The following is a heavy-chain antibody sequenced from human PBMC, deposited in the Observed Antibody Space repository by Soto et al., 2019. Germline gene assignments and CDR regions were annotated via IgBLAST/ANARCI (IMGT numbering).Heavy chain of an antibody. V-gene: IGHV1-18*01. Sequence: QAQLVQSGAEVRKPGASVKVSCKASGYTFYSHSISWVRQAPGQGLEWMGRINADYGNTQYAQKFRGRVTMXTXTXXTTVYMELTNLRSDDTAVYYCARCIQGDYYYGMDVWGPGTTVTVSS. CDR2: INADYGNT. CDR1: GYTFYSHS. CDR3: ARCIQGDYYYGMDV. J-gene: IGHJ6*02. D-gene: IGHD5-18*01.